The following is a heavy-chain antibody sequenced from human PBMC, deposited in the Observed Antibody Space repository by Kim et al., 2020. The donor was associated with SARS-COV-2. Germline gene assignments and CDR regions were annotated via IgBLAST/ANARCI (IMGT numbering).Heavy chain of an antibody. CDR2: ISGSGGST. V-gene: IGHV3-23*01. J-gene: IGHJ6*02. CDR1: GFTFSSYA. CDR3: AKDDASPYCSSTSCYSAAGYYYGMDV. Sequence: GGSLRLSCAASGFTFSSYAMSWVRQAPGKGLEWVSAISGSGGSTYYADSVKGRFTISRDNSKNTLYLQMNSLRAEDTAVYYCAKDDASPYCSSTSCYSAAGYYYGMDVWGQGTTVTVSS. D-gene: IGHD2-2*01.